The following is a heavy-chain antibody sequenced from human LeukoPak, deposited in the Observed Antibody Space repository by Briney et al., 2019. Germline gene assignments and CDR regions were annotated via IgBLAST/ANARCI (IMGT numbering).Heavy chain of an antibody. J-gene: IGHJ4*02. CDR2: ISSDGSST. CDR1: GFTFSSYW. D-gene: IGHD1-7*01. CDR3: AKLTGTSDPPFDH. V-gene: IGHV3-74*01. Sequence: GGSLRLSCAASGFTFSSYWMHWFRQAPGKGLVWVSRISSDGSSTSYADSVKGRFTISRDNARNTLYLQMNSLRAEDTAVYYCAKLTGTSDPPFDHWGPGTLVTASS.